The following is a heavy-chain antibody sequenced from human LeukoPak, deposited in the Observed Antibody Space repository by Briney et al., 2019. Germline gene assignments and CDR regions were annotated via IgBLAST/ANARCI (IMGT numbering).Heavy chain of an antibody. Sequence: GASVKVSCKASGDTFTGYYIHWVRQAPGQGLEWMGWITPNSGGTNYAQKFQGRVTMTRDTSISTAYMELSRLRSDDTAVYYCARSPIVRGVIMGYFDYWGQGTLVTVSS. V-gene: IGHV1-2*02. D-gene: IGHD3-10*01. CDR3: ARSPIVRGVIMGYFDY. J-gene: IGHJ4*02. CDR2: ITPNSGGT. CDR1: GDTFTGYY.